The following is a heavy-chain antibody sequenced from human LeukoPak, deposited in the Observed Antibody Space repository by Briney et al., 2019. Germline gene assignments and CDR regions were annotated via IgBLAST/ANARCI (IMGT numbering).Heavy chain of an antibody. CDR1: GGSITSYY. CDR3: ANCPLRGTELDQ. CDR2: IYSSGSA. J-gene: IGHJ5*02. D-gene: IGHD3-16*01. Sequence: LETLSLTCTVSGGSITSYYWSWIRQPPGKGLEWIGHIYSSGSANYNPSPESRVTISVDTSKNQLSLRLSSVTPADTAVYYCANCPLRGTELDQCGQGTLVTVS. V-gene: IGHV4-59*01.